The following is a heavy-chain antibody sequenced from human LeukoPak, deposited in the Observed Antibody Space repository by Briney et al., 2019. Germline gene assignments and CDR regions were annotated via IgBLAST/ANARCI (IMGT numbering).Heavy chain of an antibody. J-gene: IGHJ4*02. CDR3: ARAIGLDFDF. V-gene: IGHV3-74*01. CDR2: INSDGSST. CDR1: GFTFSGSW. Sequence: TGGSLRLSRIASGFTFSGSWMHWVRQVPGKGLEWVSRINSDGSSTAYADSVKGRFTISRDNAKTMLYLQMNSLRADDTAMYYCARAIGLDFDFWGQGTLVTVSS. D-gene: IGHD2/OR15-2a*01.